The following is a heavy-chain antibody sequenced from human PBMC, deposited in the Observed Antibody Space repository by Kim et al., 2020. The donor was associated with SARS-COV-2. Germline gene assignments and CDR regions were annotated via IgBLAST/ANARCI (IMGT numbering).Heavy chain of an antibody. CDR2: ISWSSNNI. D-gene: IGHD3-22*01. J-gene: IGHJ4*02. CDR3: AKDTNPYYYDISPDY. V-gene: IGHV3-9*01. CDR1: GFTFDDYA. Sequence: GGSLRLSCAASGFTFDDYAMHWVRQAPGKGLEWVSGISWSSNNIDYAHSVKGRFTISRDNTRNSLFLQMNSLRPEDTAFYYCAKDTNPYYYDISPDYWGQGTLVTVSS.